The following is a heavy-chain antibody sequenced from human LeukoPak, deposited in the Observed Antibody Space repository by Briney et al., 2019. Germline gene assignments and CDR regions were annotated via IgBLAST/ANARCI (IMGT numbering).Heavy chain of an antibody. Sequence: GGSLRLSCIASGYGFSDQYMDWVRQPPGKGLEWVSVIYSGGTTYYGDSVKDRFTISRDNSKNTLYLQMNSLRAEDTAVYYCASLLGAHDAFDIWGQGTMVTVSS. V-gene: IGHV3-66*01. J-gene: IGHJ3*02. CDR3: ASLLGAHDAFDI. D-gene: IGHD3-16*01. CDR1: GYGFSDQY. CDR2: IYSGGTT.